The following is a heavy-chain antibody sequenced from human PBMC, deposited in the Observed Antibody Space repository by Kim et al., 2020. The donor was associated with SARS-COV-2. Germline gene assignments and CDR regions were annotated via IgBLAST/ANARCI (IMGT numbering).Heavy chain of an antibody. J-gene: IGHJ5*02. Sequence: QKFQGRVTITADKSTSTAYMELSSLRSEDTAVYYCARESGAAAGRGWFDPWGQGTLVTVSS. D-gene: IGHD6-13*01. CDR3: ARESGAAAGRGWFDP. V-gene: IGHV1-69*04.